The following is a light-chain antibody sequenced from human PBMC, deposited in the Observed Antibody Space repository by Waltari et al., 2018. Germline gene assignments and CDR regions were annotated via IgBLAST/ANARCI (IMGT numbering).Light chain of an antibody. CDR1: QSVSKY. J-gene: IGKJ1*01. Sequence: EIVLTQSPGTLSLSPGERATLSCRASQSVSKYLAWYQQKPGQAPSLLINETSIRGTGIPDRCSGSVSGTDFSLTISSLDPEDFAVYFCQKYDSLPATFGQGTKVEIK. CDR2: ETS. V-gene: IGKV3-20*01. CDR3: QKYDSLPAT.